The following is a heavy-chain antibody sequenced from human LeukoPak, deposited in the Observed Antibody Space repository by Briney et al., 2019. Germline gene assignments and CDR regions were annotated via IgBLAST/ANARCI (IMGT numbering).Heavy chain of an antibody. D-gene: IGHD3-3*01. CDR1: GFTFSSYA. V-gene: IGHV3-30*02. Sequence: SGGSLRLSCAASGFTFSSYAMHWVRQAPGKGLEWVAFIRYDGSNKYYADSVKGRFTISRDNSKNTLYLQMNSLRAEDTAVYYCAKALRFLDWFDPWGQGTLVTVSS. J-gene: IGHJ5*02. CDR2: IRYDGSNK. CDR3: AKALRFLDWFDP.